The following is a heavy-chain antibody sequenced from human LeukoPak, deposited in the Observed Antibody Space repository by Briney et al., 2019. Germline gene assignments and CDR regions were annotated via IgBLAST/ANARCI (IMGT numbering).Heavy chain of an antibody. D-gene: IGHD6-13*01. J-gene: IGHJ6*02. CDR3: AKAAAGRTFFYYGMDV. CDR2: MNPNSGNT. V-gene: IGHV1-8*01. Sequence: GASVKVSCKASGYTFTSYDINWVRQATGQGLEWMGWMNPNSGNTGYSQNFQGRVTMTRNTSISTAYMELSSLRSDDTAVYYCAKAAAGRTFFYYGMDVWGQGTTVTVSS. CDR1: GYTFTSYD.